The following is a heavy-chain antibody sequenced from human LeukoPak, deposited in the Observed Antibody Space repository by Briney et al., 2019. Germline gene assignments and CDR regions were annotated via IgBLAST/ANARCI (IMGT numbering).Heavy chain of an antibody. D-gene: IGHD3-10*01. CDR1: GFTFNNFE. V-gene: IGHV3-48*03. CDR2: ISDSGSTI. Sequence: PGGSLRLSCAASGFTFNNFEMNWVRQTPGKGLEWVSYISDSGSTIYYADSVKGRFTISRDNAKNSLYLQMNSLRAEDTAVYYCARPLMYYYGSETYFWFDPWGQGTLVTVSS. CDR3: ARPLMYYYGSETYFWFDP. J-gene: IGHJ5*02.